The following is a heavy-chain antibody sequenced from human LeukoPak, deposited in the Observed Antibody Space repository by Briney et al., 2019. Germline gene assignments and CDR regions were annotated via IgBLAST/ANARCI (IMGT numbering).Heavy chain of an antibody. CDR1: GGSISNSNYY. V-gene: IGHV4-39*01. CDR2: IYYSGST. Sequence: PSETLSLTCSVSGGSISNSNYYWGWIRQPPGKGLEWIGVIYYSGSTYYNPSLKSRVTLSVDTSRNQFSLKLSSVTAADTAVYYCARHSKRLGSYTLDDAFDIWGQGTMVTVSS. J-gene: IGHJ3*02. D-gene: IGHD3-16*02. CDR3: ARHSKRLGSYTLDDAFDI.